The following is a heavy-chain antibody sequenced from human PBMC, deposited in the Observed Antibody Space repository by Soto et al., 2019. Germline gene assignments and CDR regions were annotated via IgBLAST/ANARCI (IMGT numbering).Heavy chain of an antibody. CDR1: GYTFTTYD. CDR2: MNPQSGYT. CDR3: VRVFGSIDY. D-gene: IGHD3-10*02. Sequence: QVQLVQSGAEVKKPGASVKVSCKASGYTFTTYDINWVRQATGQRLEWVGWMNPQSGYTGFAQKFQSRVSMTRDTSINTAYMELSSLRSEDTAVYYCVRVFGSIDYWGQGTLVTVSS. V-gene: IGHV1-8*01. J-gene: IGHJ4*02.